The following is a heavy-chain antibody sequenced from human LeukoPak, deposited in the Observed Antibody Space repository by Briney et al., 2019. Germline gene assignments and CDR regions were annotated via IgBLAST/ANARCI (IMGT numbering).Heavy chain of an antibody. Sequence: ASVKVSCKASGYTFASYGISWVRQAPGQGLEWMGWISAYNGNTNYAQKLQGRVTMTTDTSTSTAYMELRSLRSDDTAVYYCARVRRGGSSDDYWGQGTLVTVSS. D-gene: IGHD6-6*01. V-gene: IGHV1-18*01. CDR2: ISAYNGNT. J-gene: IGHJ4*02. CDR3: ARVRRGGSSDDY. CDR1: GYTFASYG.